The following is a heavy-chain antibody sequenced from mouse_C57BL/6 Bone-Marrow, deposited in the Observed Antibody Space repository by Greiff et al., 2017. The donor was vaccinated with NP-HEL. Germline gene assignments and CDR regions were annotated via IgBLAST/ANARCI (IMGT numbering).Heavy chain of an antibody. CDR1: GYTFTSSW. CDR3: AIYGYWYFDV. D-gene: IGHD1-1*01. Sequence: VQLQQPGAELVRPGTSVKLSCKASGYTFTSSWMHWVKQRPGQGLEWIGVIDPSDSYTNYNQKFKGKATLTVDTSSSTAYMQLSSLTSEDSAVYYCAIYGYWYFDVWGTGTTVTVSS. CDR2: IDPSDSYT. J-gene: IGHJ1*03. V-gene: IGHV1-59*01.